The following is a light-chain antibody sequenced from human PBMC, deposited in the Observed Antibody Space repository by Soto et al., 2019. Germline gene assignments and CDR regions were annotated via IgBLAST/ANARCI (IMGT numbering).Light chain of an antibody. CDR3: QQYGRSPPIT. Sequence: EIVLTQSPGTLSLSPGERATLSCRASQSVSSSYLAWYQQKPGQAPRLLIYGASSTATGITDRFSGSGSGTDFTLTISRLELEDFAVYYCQQYGRSPPITFGQGTRLEIK. CDR1: QSVSSSY. V-gene: IGKV3-20*01. CDR2: GAS. J-gene: IGKJ5*01.